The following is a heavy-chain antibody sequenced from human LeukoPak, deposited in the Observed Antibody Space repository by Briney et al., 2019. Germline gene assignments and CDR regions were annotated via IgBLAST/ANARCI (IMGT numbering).Heavy chain of an antibody. J-gene: IGHJ4*02. V-gene: IGHV3-23*01. Sequence: GGSLRLSCVASGYIFNDYGVSWVRQAPGKGLEWVSAITDSGGSTYHADSVKGRFTISRDNSKNTLFLQMNSLRVEDTAIYYCAKGSSSSRPYYFDFWGQGTLVTVSS. D-gene: IGHD6-6*01. CDR1: GYIFNDYG. CDR2: ITDSGGST. CDR3: AKGSSSSRPYYFDF.